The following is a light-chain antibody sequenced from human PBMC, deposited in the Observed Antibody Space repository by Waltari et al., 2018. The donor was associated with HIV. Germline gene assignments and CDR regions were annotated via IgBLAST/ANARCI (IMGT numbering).Light chain of an antibody. CDR1: NRNVGRFNF. Sequence: QSALTQPAAVSGSPGQSITIPCTGTNRNVGRFNFVSRYQQHPGKAPRLMIDEVTKRPSGISNRFSGSKSGNTASLTISGLQAEDEAYYYCSSYAGSNIWVFGGGTKLTVL. V-gene: IGLV2-23*02. CDR3: SSYAGSNIWV. CDR2: EVT. J-gene: IGLJ3*02.